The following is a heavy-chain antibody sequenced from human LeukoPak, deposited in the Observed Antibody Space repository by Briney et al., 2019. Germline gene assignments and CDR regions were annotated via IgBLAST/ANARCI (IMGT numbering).Heavy chain of an antibody. CDR3: ARESRIQLWSKTLDY. J-gene: IGHJ4*02. Sequence: PSETLSLTCAVYGGSFSGYYWSWIRQPPGKGLEWIGEINHSGSTNYNPSLKSRVTISVDTSKNQFSLKLSSVTAADTAVYYCARESRIQLWSKTLDYWGQGTLVTVSS. D-gene: IGHD5-18*01. V-gene: IGHV4-34*01. CDR2: INHSGST. CDR1: GGSFSGYY.